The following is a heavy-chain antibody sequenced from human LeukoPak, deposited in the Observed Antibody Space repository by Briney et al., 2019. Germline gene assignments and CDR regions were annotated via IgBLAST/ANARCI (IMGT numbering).Heavy chain of an antibody. J-gene: IGHJ4*02. CDR1: GYTLTELS. CDR2: FDPEDGET. D-gene: IGHD1-26*01. Sequence: ASVKVSCKVSGYTLTELSMRWVRQAPGKGLEWMGGFDPEDGETIYAQKFQGRVTMTEDTSTDTAYMELSSLRSEDTAVYYCATTSPPIVGATEYYFDYWGQGTLVTVSS. CDR3: ATTSPPIVGATEYYFDY. V-gene: IGHV1-24*01.